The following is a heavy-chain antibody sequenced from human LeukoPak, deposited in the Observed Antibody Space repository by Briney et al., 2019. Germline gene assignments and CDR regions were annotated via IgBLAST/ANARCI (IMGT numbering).Heavy chain of an antibody. V-gene: IGHV3-74*01. Sequence: GGSLRLSCAAPGFTFSSYWMHWVRQATGKGLVWVSRIISDGSSTSYADSVKGRFTISRDNAKNTLFLQMNSLRAEDTALYYCAREDVDITVATSGAFDIWGQGTMVTISS. D-gene: IGHD6-19*01. J-gene: IGHJ3*02. CDR3: AREDVDITVATSGAFDI. CDR1: GFTFSSYW. CDR2: IISDGSST.